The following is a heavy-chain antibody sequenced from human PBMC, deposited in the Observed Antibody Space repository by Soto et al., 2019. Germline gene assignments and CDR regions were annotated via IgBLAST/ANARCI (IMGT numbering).Heavy chain of an antibody. J-gene: IGHJ3*02. Sequence: GGSLRLSCAASGFTFSSYAMHWVRQAPGKGLEWVAVISYDGSNKYYADSVKGRFTISRDNSKNTLYLQMNSLRAEDTAVYYCAREDIVVVVAAPPTDAFDIWGQGTMVTVSS. CDR1: GFTFSSYA. D-gene: IGHD2-15*01. V-gene: IGHV3-30-3*01. CDR2: ISYDGSNK. CDR3: AREDIVVVVAAPPTDAFDI.